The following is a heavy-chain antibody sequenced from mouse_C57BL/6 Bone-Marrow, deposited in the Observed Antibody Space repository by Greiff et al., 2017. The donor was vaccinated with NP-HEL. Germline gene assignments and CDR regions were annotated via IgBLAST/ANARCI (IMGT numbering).Heavy chain of an antibody. J-gene: IGHJ3*01. CDR3: ARTSFAY. Sequence: QVQLQQSGAELMKPGASVKLSCKATGYTFTGYWIEWVKQRPGHGLEWIGEILPGSGSTNSNEKLQGKATFTADTSSNTAYMQLSSLTTEDSAIYYCARTSFAYWGQGTLVTVSA. CDR1: GYTFTGYW. V-gene: IGHV1-9*01. CDR2: ILPGSGST.